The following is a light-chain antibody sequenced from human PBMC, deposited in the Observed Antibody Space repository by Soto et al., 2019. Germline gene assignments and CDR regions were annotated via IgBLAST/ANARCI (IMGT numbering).Light chain of an antibody. CDR1: SDDIGGYDY. V-gene: IGLV2-8*01. Sequence: QSVLPQTPSASGPPGQSVTISCTGSSDDIGGYDYVSWYQHHPGRTPKLIIYEVNKRPSGVPDRFSGSKSGNTTSLTVSGLQAEHGADSYCSSYAVKKNFVVSGSGTKVTVL. J-gene: IGLJ1*01. CDR3: SSYAVKKNFVV. CDR2: EVN.